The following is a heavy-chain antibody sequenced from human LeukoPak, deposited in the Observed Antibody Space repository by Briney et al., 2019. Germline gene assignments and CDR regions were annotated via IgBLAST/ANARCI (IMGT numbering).Heavy chain of an antibody. V-gene: IGHV3-20*04. Sequence: PGGSLRLPCAASGFTFDDYGMSWVRQAPGKGLEWVSGINRNGGSIGYADSVKGRFTIFRDNAKNSLYLQMNSLRAEDTALYYCARNASFSGISAFDIWGQGTMVTVSS. CDR2: INRNGGSI. J-gene: IGHJ3*02. D-gene: IGHD2-2*01. CDR3: ARNASFSGISAFDI. CDR1: GFTFDDYG.